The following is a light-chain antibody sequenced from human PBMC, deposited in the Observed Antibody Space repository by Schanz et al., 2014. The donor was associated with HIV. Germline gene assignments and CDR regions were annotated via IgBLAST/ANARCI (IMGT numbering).Light chain of an antibody. CDR1: RNDVGTYNL. J-gene: IGLJ3*02. CDR3: SSYTSSSTLV. V-gene: IGLV2-14*02. CDR2: EVT. Sequence: QSALTQPASVSGSPGQSITISCTGTRNDVGTYNLVSWYQQHPGKAPQLMIYEVTRRPPGVSSRFSGSKSGNTASLTISGLQSEDEADYYCSSYTSSSTLVFGGGTKLTVL.